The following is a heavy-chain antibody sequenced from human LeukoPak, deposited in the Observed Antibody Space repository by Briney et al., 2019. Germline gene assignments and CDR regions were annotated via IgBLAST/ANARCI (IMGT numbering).Heavy chain of an antibody. Sequence: GGSLRLSCVASGFDFSSYAMTWVRQAPGRGLEWVSTIGAYAARTYYADSVRGRFTTSRENSKSTLSLQMNSLRAEDTALYYCAKDPLGGGSSLINWFDSWGQGVWVTVSS. CDR1: GFDFSSYA. CDR3: AKDPLGGGSSLINWFDS. J-gene: IGHJ5*01. CDR2: IGAYAART. V-gene: IGHV3-23*01. D-gene: IGHD1-26*01.